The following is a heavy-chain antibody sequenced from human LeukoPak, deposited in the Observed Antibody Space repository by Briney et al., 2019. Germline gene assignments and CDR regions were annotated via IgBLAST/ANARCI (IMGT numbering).Heavy chain of an antibody. J-gene: IGHJ5*02. CDR1: GYSISSGYY. CDR2: IYHSGST. CDR3: ARGMQELDP. D-gene: IGHD1-1*01. Sequence: PSETLSLTCAVSGYSISSGYYWGWIRQPPGKGLEWIGSIYHSGSTYYNPSLKSRVTMSVDTSKNQFSLKLSSVTAADTAVYYCARGMQELDPWGQGTLVTVSS. V-gene: IGHV4-38-2*01.